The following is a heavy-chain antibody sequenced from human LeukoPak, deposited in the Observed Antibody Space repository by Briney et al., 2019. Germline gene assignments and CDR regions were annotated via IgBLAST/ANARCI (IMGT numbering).Heavy chain of an antibody. D-gene: IGHD3-22*01. CDR2: IIPIFGAA. V-gene: IGHV1-69*05. CDR3: ARGFYYDSSGYNYGGFDI. J-gene: IGHJ3*02. CDR1: GGTFSSYA. Sequence: SVEVSCKASGGTFSSYAISWVRQAPGQGLEWMGRIIPIFGAANYAQRFQGRVSITTDESTSTAYMEPSSLRSEDTAVYYCARGFYYDSSGYNYGGFDIWGQGTMVTVSS.